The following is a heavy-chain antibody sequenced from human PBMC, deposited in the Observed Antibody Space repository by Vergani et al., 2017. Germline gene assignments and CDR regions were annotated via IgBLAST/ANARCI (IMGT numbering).Heavy chain of an antibody. J-gene: IGHJ4*02. CDR3: ARAIFPGTYSGYDSNFDY. D-gene: IGHD5-12*01. V-gene: IGHV4-61*02. CDR2: IYTSGST. CDR1: GGSISSGSYY. Sequence: QVQLQESGPGLVKPSQTLSLTCTVSGGSISSGSYYWSWIRQPAGKGLEWIGRIYTSGSTNYNPSLKSRVTISVDTSKNQFSLKLSSVTAADTAVYYCARAIFPGTYSGYDSNFDYWGQGTLVTGSS.